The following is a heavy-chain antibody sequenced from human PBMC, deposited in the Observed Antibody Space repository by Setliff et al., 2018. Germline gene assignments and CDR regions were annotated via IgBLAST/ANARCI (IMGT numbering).Heavy chain of an antibody. CDR1: GYTLTELS. Sequence: ASVKVSCKVSGYTLTELSMHWVRQAPGKGLEWMGGFDPEDGETIYAQKFQGWVTMTRDTSISTAYMELSGLRSDDTAVYYCARAELLWFGGFDPWGQGTLVTVSS. J-gene: IGHJ5*02. CDR2: FDPEDGET. V-gene: IGHV1-24*01. D-gene: IGHD3-10*01. CDR3: ARAELLWFGGFDP.